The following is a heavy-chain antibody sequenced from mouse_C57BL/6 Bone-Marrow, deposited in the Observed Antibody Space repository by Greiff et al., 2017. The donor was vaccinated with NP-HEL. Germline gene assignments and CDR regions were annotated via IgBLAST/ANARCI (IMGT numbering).Heavy chain of an antibody. D-gene: IGHD1-1*01. J-gene: IGHJ1*03. CDR1: GYTFTGYW. Sequence: QVQLQQSGAELMKPGASVKLSCKATGYTFTGYWIEWVKQRPGHGLEWIGEILPGSGSTNYNEKFKGKATLTADTSSNTAYMQLSSLTTEDSASYYCATYYGSSFYWYFDVWGTGTTVTVSS. V-gene: IGHV1-9*01. CDR2: ILPGSGST. CDR3: ATYYGSSFYWYFDV.